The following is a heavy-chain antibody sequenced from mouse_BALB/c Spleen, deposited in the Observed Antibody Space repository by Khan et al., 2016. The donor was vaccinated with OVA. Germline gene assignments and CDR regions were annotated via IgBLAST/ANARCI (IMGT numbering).Heavy chain of an antibody. CDR2: ISYSGST. CDR3: ARTARIKY. V-gene: IGHV3-2*02. CDR1: GYSITSGYG. J-gene: IGHJ2*01. Sequence: EVQLVESGPGLVKPSQSLSLTCTVTGYSITSGYGWNWIRQFPGNKLEWMGYISYSGSTNYNPSLKSRISLTQDTSKNQFFLQLNSVTTEDTATYDCARTARIKYWGQGTTLTVSS. D-gene: IGHD1-2*01.